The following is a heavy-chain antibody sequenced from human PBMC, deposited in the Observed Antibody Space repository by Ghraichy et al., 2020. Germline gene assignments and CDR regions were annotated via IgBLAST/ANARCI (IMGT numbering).Heavy chain of an antibody. V-gene: IGHV3-21*01. J-gene: IGHJ6*02. CDR2: ISRSSSYI. CDR3: AREGHYYGMDV. Sequence: GGSLRLSCAASGFTFSSYSMNWVRQAPGKGLEWVSCISRSSSYIYHADSVKGRFTISRDNAKNSLYLQMNSLRAEDTAVYYCAREGHYYGMDVWGQGTTVAVSS. CDR1: GFTFSSYS.